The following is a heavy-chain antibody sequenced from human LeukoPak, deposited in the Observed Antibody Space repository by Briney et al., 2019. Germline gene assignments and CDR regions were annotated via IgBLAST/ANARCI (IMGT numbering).Heavy chain of an antibody. CDR2: ISGSGGST. Sequence: GGSLRLSCAASGFTFSSYGMSWVRQAPGRGLEWVSAISGSGGSTYYADSVKGRFTISRDNSKNTLYLQMNSLRAEDTAVYYCAKELGSSWYSYFDYWGQGTLVTVSS. V-gene: IGHV3-23*01. J-gene: IGHJ4*02. CDR3: AKELGSSWYSYFDY. CDR1: GFTFSSYG. D-gene: IGHD6-13*01.